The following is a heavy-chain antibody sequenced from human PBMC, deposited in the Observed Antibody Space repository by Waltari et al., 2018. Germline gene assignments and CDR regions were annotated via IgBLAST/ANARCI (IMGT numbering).Heavy chain of an antibody. CDR3: GTGLGRYFDS. Sequence: QLPESGGGLVERGGYMVVTCVDIQFTSTFSAHWIHWVSQFPGKGRVLVSRINIDGSSTIYADAAKCRFTILRDNAKNTFYLQMNSLRVEDTAVYRCGTGLGRYFDSWGQGTLVVVSS. CDR1: QFTSTFSAHW. J-gene: IGHJ4*02. D-gene: IGHD3-10*01. CDR2: INIDGSST. V-gene: IGHV3-74*01.